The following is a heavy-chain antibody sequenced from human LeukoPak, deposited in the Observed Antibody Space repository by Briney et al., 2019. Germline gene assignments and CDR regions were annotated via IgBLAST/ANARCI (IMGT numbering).Heavy chain of an antibody. CDR2: IYPGDSDT. V-gene: IGHV5-51*01. CDR1: GYSFTNYW. CDR3: ARQYCSGGSCVPYYYGMDV. J-gene: IGHJ6*02. D-gene: IGHD2-15*01. Sequence: GESLKISCKGSGYSFTNYWIGWVRQMPGKGLEWMGIIYPGDSDTRYNPSFQGQVTISADKSISTAYLQWSSLKASDTAMYYCARQYCSGGSCVPYYYGMDVWGQGTTVTVSS.